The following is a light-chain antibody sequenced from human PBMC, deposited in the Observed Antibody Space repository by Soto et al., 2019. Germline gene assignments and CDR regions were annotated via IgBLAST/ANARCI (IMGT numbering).Light chain of an antibody. CDR2: DAS. J-gene: IGKJ2*01. Sequence: DIQMTQSPSTLSASVGDRVTIPCRASQSISSWLAWYQQRPGKAPKLLISDASILESGVPSRFSGSGSGTEFTLTISSLQPDDFATYYCQQYNSYPYTFGQGTKLEIK. CDR3: QQYNSYPYT. CDR1: QSISSW. V-gene: IGKV1-5*01.